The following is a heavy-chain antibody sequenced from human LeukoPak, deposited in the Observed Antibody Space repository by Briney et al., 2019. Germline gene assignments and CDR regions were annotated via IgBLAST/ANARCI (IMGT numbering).Heavy chain of an antibody. J-gene: IGHJ1*01. CDR2: ISGSGGST. CDR1: VFTFSNYG. Sequence: GGPLILSCVATVFTFSNYGMSWVPQAPGKALELVSGISGSGGSTYHANPEKGRLTSSRDNSKNPLYLQMNSLRAEDKAVYYCAQDYVWGSFGPFQHWGQGTLVTVSS. V-gene: IGHV3-23*01. D-gene: IGHD3-16*01. CDR3: AQDYVWGSFGPFQH.